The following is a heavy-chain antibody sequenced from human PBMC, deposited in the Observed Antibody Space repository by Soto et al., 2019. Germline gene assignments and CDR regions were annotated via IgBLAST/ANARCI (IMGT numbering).Heavy chain of an antibody. Sequence: SETLSLTCAVSGGSINNTNWWSWVRQPPGKGLEWIGEIYHSGSTNYNPTLKSRVTKSVDKSKKKFSLKLRSVTAAYTAVYYCARVWTTVTNWFDPWGQGTLVTVSS. CDR1: GGSINNTNW. CDR3: ARVWTTVTNWFDP. CDR2: IYHSGST. D-gene: IGHD4-17*01. V-gene: IGHV4-4*02. J-gene: IGHJ5*02.